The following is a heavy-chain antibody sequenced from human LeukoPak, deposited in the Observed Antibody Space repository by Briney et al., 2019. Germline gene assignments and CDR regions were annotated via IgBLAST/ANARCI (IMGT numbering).Heavy chain of an antibody. CDR3: ARGATYAYYQDY. Sequence: GGSLRLSCADSGFTFSSHWMHWVRQAPGKGLVWVSRIKYDASSTSYADSVKGRFTISRDNAKNSLYLQMNSLRAEDTAVYYCARGATYAYYQDYWGQGTLVTVSS. D-gene: IGHD1-26*01. CDR2: IKYDASST. CDR1: GFTFSSHW. J-gene: IGHJ4*02. V-gene: IGHV3-74*01.